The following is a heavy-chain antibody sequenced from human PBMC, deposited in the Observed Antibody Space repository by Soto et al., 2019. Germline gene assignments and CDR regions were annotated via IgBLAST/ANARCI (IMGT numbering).Heavy chain of an antibody. J-gene: IGHJ4*02. CDR1: GYNFPSYG. CDR3: VRDTSGTFDY. Sequence: QVQLVQSGAEVKEPGASVKVSCKASGYNFPSYGISWVRQAPGQGLEWMGWISDYNGNTNYAQNLQGRVTMTTDTSTSTAYMELRSLRSDDTAVYYCVRDTSGTFDYWGQGTLVTVSS. CDR2: ISDYNGNT. V-gene: IGHV1-18*01. D-gene: IGHD1-1*01.